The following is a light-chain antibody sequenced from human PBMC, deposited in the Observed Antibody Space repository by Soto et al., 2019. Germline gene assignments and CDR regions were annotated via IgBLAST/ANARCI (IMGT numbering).Light chain of an antibody. CDR1: SGHSSYA. J-gene: IGLJ3*02. Sequence: QPVLTQSPSASASLGASVKLTCTLTSGHSSYAIAWHQQQPEKGPRYLMKVNSDGSHDKGDGLPDRFSGSSSGAERYLTISSLQSEDEADYYCQTWDTGISVFGGGTKLTVL. CDR3: QTWDTGISV. CDR2: VNSDGSH. V-gene: IGLV4-69*01.